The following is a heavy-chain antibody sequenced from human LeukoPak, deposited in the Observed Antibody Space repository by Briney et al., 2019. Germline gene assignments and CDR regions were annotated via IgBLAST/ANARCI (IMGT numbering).Heavy chain of an antibody. CDR3: AKGVLQTYYYYYMDV. D-gene: IGHD2/OR15-2a*01. CDR2: ISRSGGST. Sequence: GGSLRLSCAASGFTFSSYSMNWVRQAPGKGLEWVSAISRSGGSTYYADSVKGRFTISRDNSKNTLYLQMNSLRAEDTAVYYCAKGVLQTYYYYYMDVWGKGTTVTVSS. CDR1: GFTFSSYS. J-gene: IGHJ6*03. V-gene: IGHV3-23*01.